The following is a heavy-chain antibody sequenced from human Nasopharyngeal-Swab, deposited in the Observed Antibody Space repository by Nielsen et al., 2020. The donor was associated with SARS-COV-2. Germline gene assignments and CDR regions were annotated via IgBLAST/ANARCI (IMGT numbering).Heavy chain of an antibody. D-gene: IGHD6-6*01. CDR3: ARGGAARPGFDY. V-gene: IGHV4-31*02. Sequence: VRQMPGKGLEWIGYIYYSGSTYYNPSLKSRVTISVDTSKNQFSLKLSPVTAADTAVYYCARGGAARPGFDYWGQGTLVTVSS. CDR2: IYYSGST. J-gene: IGHJ4*02.